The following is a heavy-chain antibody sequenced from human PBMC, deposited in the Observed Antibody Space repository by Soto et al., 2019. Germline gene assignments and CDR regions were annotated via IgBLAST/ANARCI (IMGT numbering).Heavy chain of an antibody. CDR3: ARPYCSGGSCYEAFDY. J-gene: IGHJ4*02. D-gene: IGHD2-15*01. CDR1: GFTFSSYW. CDR2: IKQDGSEK. V-gene: IGHV3-7*01. Sequence: PGGSLRLSCAASGFTFSSYWMSWVRQATGKGLEWVANIKQDGSEKYYVDSVKGRFTISRDNAKNSLYLQMNSLRAEDTAVYYCARPYCSGGSCYEAFDYWGQGTLVTVSS.